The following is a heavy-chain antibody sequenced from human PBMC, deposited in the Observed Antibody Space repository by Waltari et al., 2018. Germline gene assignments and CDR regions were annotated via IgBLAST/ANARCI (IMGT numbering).Heavy chain of an antibody. J-gene: IGHJ4*02. D-gene: IGHD3-9*01. V-gene: IGHV3-21*01. Sequence: EVQLVESGGGLVKPGGSLRLSCAASGFTFSSYSMNWVRPAPGKGLEWVSSISSSSSYIYYADSVKGRFTISRDNAKNSLYLQMNSLRAEDTAVYYCARELYDILTGSQYYFDYWGQGTLVTVSS. CDR3: ARELYDILTGSQYYFDY. CDR2: ISSSSSYI. CDR1: GFTFSSYS.